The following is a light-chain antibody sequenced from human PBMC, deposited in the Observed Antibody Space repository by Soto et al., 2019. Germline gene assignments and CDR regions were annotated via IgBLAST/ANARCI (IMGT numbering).Light chain of an antibody. V-gene: IGKV3-11*01. J-gene: IGKJ5*01. CDR1: QSVHSN. CDR2: DAS. CDR3: KQRSNWPT. Sequence: VLTQSPATLSLSPGDSATLSCRASQSVHSNLAWYQQKPGQAPRLLIYDASNRATGIQARFSGSGSGTEFTLTIRSLEPEDFAVYYCKQRSNWPTCGQGTRLEIK.